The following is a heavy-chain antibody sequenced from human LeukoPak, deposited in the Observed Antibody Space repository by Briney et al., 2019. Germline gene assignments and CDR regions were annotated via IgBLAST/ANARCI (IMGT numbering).Heavy chain of an antibody. Sequence: GGSLRLSCAASGFTFSSYWMSWVRQAPGKGLEWVANIKQDGSEKYYVDSVKGRFTISRDNAKNSLYLQMNSLRAEDTAVYYCARGPTVEYYYGMDVWGQGTTVTVSS. CDR3: ARGPTVEYYYGMDV. J-gene: IGHJ6*02. D-gene: IGHD4-23*01. V-gene: IGHV3-7*01. CDR1: GFTFSSYW. CDR2: IKQDGSEK.